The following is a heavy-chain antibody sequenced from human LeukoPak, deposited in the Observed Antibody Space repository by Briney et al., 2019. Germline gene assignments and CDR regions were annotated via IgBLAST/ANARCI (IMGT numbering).Heavy chain of an antibody. D-gene: IGHD3-10*01. CDR3: ARDAFYSSGTYFDY. Sequence: PGRSLRLSCAASGFTFSGSAIHWVRQAPGKGLEWVSVISRDGSGTYYDDSVKGRFTISRDNSKNTVYLQMNSLEPDDTAVYYCARDAFYSSGTYFDYWGQGTLVTVSS. CDR2: ISRDGSGT. V-gene: IGHV3-30*04. CDR1: GFTFSGSA. J-gene: IGHJ4*02.